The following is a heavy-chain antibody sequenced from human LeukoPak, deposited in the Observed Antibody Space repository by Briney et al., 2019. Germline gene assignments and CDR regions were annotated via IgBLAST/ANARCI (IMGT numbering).Heavy chain of an antibody. CDR2: IYYSGST. J-gene: IGHJ4*02. CDR1: GGSISSYY. Sequence: PSETLSLTCTVSGGSISSYYWSWIRQPPGKGLEWIGYIYYSGSTNYNPSLKSRVTISVDTSKNQFSLKLSSVTAADTAVYYCARERSKTGVDYWGQGTLVTVSS. V-gene: IGHV4-59*01. CDR3: ARERSKTGVDY. D-gene: IGHD1-1*01.